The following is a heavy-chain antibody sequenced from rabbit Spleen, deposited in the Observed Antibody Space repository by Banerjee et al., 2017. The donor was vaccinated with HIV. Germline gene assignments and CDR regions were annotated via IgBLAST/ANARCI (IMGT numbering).Heavy chain of an antibody. CDR1: GFSFSSSYW. J-gene: IGHJ4*01. D-gene: IGHD1-1*01. CDR3: ARDQAGGFVERVDYFNL. Sequence: QEQLEESGGDLVKPGASLALTCTASGFSFSSSYWVCWVRQAPGKGLEWIACIYAGGGAYTHYASWAKGRFTISKTSSTTVTLQMTSLTVADTATYFCARDQAGGFVERVDYFNLWGQGTLVTVS. CDR2: IYAGGGAYT. V-gene: IGHV1S45*01.